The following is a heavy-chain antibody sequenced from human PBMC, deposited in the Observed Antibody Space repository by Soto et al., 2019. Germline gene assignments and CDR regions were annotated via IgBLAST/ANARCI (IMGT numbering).Heavy chain of an antibody. Sequence: GGSLRLSCADSGFTFSAYGMHWVRQAPGKGLEWVSAISGSGGSTYYADSVKGRFTISRDNSKNTLYPQMNSLRAEDTAVYYWAKLSEDIVVVPAAEIDYWGQGTLVTVSS. CDR2: ISGSGGST. CDR1: GFTFSAYG. V-gene: IGHV3-23*01. CDR3: AKLSEDIVVVPAAEIDY. D-gene: IGHD2-2*01. J-gene: IGHJ4*02.